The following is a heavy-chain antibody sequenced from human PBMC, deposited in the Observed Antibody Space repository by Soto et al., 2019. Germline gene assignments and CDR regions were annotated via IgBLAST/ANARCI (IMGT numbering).Heavy chain of an antibody. CDR3: ARGYCTNGVCSAHYYYGMDV. J-gene: IGHJ6*02. V-gene: IGHV4-34*01. CDR2: INHSGST. CDR1: GGSFSGYY. Sequence: SETLSLTCAVYGGSFSGYYWSWIRQPPGKGLEWIGEINHSGSTNYNPSLKSRVTISVDTSKNQVSLKLSSVTAADTAVYYCARGYCTNGVCSAHYYYGMDVWGQGTTVTSP. D-gene: IGHD2-8*01.